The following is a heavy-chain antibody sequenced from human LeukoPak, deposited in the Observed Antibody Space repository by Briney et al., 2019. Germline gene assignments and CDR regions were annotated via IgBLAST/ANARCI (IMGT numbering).Heavy chain of an antibody. Sequence: ASVKVSCKASGGTFSSYAISWVRQAPGQGLEWMGWINPNSGGTNYAQKFQGRVTMTRDTSISTAYMELSRLRSDDTAVYYCARKLTGNAFDIWGQGTMVTVSS. CDR3: ARKLTGNAFDI. J-gene: IGHJ3*02. CDR2: INPNSGGT. D-gene: IGHD7-27*01. V-gene: IGHV1-2*02. CDR1: GGTFSSYA.